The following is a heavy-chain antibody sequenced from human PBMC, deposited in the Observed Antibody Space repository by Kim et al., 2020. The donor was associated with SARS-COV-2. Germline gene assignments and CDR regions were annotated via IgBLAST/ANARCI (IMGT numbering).Heavy chain of an antibody. CDR1: GFSFSGSA. J-gene: IGHJ4*02. D-gene: IGHD1-26*01. V-gene: IGHV3-73*01. Sequence: GGSLRLSCAASGFSFSGSAMHWVRQASGKGLEWVGQIRSKVNNYASAYAASVKGRFTIARDDSKNTAFLQMVSLQTEDTAVYFCATWIVGSNTPFDYWGRGTLVTVSS. CDR3: ATWIVGSNTPFDY. CDR2: IRSKVNNYAS.